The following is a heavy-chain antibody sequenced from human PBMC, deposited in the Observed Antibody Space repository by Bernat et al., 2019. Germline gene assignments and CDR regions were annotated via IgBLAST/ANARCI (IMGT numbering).Heavy chain of an antibody. CDR1: GFTFSSYG. CDR2: IWYDGSNK. D-gene: IGHD2-2*02. V-gene: IGHV3-33*01. Sequence: QVQLVESGGGVVQPGRSLRLSCAASGFTFSSYGMHWVRQAPGKGLEWVAVIWYDGSNKYYADSVKGRFTISRDNSKNTLYLQMNSLRAEDTAVYYCMCPYCSSTSCYTYWGQGTLVTVSS. J-gene: IGHJ4*02. CDR3: MCPYCSSTSCYTY.